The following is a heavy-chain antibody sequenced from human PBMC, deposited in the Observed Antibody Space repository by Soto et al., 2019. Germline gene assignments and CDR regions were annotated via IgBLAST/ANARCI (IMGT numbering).Heavy chain of an antibody. CDR2: ISGSGGST. CDR1: GFAFSNYA. J-gene: IGHJ4*02. CDR3: AKNGDLANYFDY. D-gene: IGHD7-27*01. V-gene: IGHV3-23*01. Sequence: EVQLLESGGVLVQPGGSLRLSCAASGFAFSNYAMNWVRQAPGKGLEWVSSISGSGGSTYYADSVKGRFTISRDNSKNTLYLQMNSLRAEDTAVYYCAKNGDLANYFDYWGQGTLVTVSS.